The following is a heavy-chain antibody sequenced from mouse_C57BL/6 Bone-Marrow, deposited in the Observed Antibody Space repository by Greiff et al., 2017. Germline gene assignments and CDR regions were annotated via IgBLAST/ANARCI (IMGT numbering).Heavy chain of an antibody. D-gene: IGHD2-4*01. CDR3: ARREGYDYDDAWYAY. Sequence: EVQLQQSGPELVKPGASVKISCKASGYSFTDYNMNWVKQSNGKSLEWIGVINPNYGTTSYNQKFKGKATLTVDHSSSTAYMQLNSLTSEDSAVYYCARREGYDYDDAWYAYWGQGTLVTVSA. J-gene: IGHJ3*01. CDR2: INPNYGTT. V-gene: IGHV1-39*01. CDR1: GYSFTDYN.